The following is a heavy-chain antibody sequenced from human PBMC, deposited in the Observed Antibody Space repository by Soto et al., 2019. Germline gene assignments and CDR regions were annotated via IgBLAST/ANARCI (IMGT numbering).Heavy chain of an antibody. CDR3: AKDRDYDSSGQLVYYYYYGMDV. D-gene: IGHD3-22*01. Sequence: QVQLVESGGGVVQPGRSLRLSCAASGFTFSSYGMHWVRQAPGKGLEWVAVISYDGSNKYYADSVKGRFTISRDNSKNTLYLQMNSLRAEGTAVYYCAKDRDYDSSGQLVYYYYYGMDVWGQGTTVTVSS. V-gene: IGHV3-30*18. CDR2: ISYDGSNK. CDR1: GFTFSSYG. J-gene: IGHJ6*02.